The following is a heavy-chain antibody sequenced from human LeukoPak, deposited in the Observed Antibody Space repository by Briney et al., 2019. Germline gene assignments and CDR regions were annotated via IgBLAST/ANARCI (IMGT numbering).Heavy chain of an antibody. CDR2: IRYDGSNK. D-gene: IGHD3-3*01. J-gene: IGHJ4*02. CDR1: GFTFSNAW. CDR3: AKDYYDFWSGYFSIGY. Sequence: GGSLRLSCAASGFTFSNAWMSWVRQAPGKGLEWVAFIRYDGSNKYYADSVKGRFTISRDNSKNTLYLQMNSLRAEDTAVYYCAKDYYDFWSGYFSIGYWGQGTLVTVSS. V-gene: IGHV3-30*02.